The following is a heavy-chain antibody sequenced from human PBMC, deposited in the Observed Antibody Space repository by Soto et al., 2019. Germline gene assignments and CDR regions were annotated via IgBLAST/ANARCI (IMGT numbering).Heavy chain of an antibody. V-gene: IGHV1-69*13. J-gene: IGHJ4*02. CDR2: IIPIFGTA. D-gene: IGHD5-12*01. CDR1: GGTFSSYA. Sequence: SVKVSCKASGGTFSSYAISWVRQAPGQGLEWMEGIIPIFGTANYTQKFQGRDTITADESTSTAYMELSSLRSEDTAVYYCESPGSIVDTMEPYYFDYWGQGTLVTVSS. CDR3: ESPGSIVDTMEPYYFDY.